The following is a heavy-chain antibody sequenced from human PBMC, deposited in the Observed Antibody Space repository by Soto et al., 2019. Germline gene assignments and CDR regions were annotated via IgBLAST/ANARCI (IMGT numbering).Heavy chain of an antibody. CDR3: ARGCTMVRGVPYYFDY. V-gene: IGHV4-31*03. CDR1: GGSISSGGYY. CDR2: IYYSGST. J-gene: IGHJ4*02. Sequence: SETLSLTCTVSGGSISSGGYYWSWIRQHPGKGLEWIGYIYYSGSTYYNPSLKSRVTISVDTSKNQFSLKLSSVTAADTAVYYCARGCTMVRGVPYYFDYWGQGTLVTVSS. D-gene: IGHD3-10*01.